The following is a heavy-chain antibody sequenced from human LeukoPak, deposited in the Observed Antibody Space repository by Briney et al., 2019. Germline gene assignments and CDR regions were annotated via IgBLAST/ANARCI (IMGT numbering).Heavy chain of an antibody. Sequence: GGSLRLSCTASRFTFSSYSMNWIRQAPGKGLEWVSSISSSSRYIHYAESVKGRFTISRDNANNSLYLQMNSLSAEDTAVYYCARRQRKHIVVVTAINSDAFDIWGQGTMVTVSS. V-gene: IGHV3-21*01. CDR2: ISSSSRYI. CDR3: ARRQRKHIVVVTAINSDAFDI. D-gene: IGHD2-21*02. CDR1: RFTFSSYS. J-gene: IGHJ3*02.